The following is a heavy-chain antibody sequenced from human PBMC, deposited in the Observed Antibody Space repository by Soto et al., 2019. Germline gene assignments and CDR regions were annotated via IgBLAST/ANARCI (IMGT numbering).Heavy chain of an antibody. Sequence: QVQLVESGGGVVQPGRSLRLSCAASGFTFSNYGMHWVRQAPGQGLEWVAVITADGLRKHYADSVKGRFTISRDISRNTLYLQMNSLNDEDTAVYYCAKPDNSGSHHLDCWGQGTLVTVTS. V-gene: IGHV3-30*18. CDR3: AKPDNSGSHHLDC. CDR2: ITADGLRK. D-gene: IGHD1-26*01. CDR1: GFTFSNYG. J-gene: IGHJ4*02.